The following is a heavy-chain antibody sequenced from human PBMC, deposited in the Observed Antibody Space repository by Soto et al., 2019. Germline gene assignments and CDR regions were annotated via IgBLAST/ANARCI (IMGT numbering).Heavy chain of an antibody. V-gene: IGHV1-24*01. CDR1: GYTLTEIS. CDR2: FDPENGET. D-gene: IGHD2-2*01. Sequence: ASVKVSCKVSGYTLTEISMHWVRQTPGKGLEWMGGFDPENGETIYAQRFQGRVTMTEDTSIDTAYMELSSLTSEDTAVYYCATGDIILAPPPTVGAVYFQHWVQVSLVTVSS. J-gene: IGHJ1*01. CDR3: ATGDIILAPPPTVGAVYFQH.